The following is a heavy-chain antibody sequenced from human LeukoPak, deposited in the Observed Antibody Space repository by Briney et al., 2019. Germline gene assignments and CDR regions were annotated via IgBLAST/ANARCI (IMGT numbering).Heavy chain of an antibody. Sequence: GGSLRLSCAASGFTLSNYGMHWVRQAPGKGLEWVAFIRHDGSNTNYADSVKGRFTISRDNFKNTLYLQMNSLRAEDTAVYYCARDPPPYHYDSSGYLIPDSWGQGTLVTVSS. CDR1: GFTLSNYG. J-gene: IGHJ4*02. CDR3: ARDPPPYHYDSSGYLIPDS. D-gene: IGHD3-22*01. V-gene: IGHV3-30*02. CDR2: IRHDGSNT.